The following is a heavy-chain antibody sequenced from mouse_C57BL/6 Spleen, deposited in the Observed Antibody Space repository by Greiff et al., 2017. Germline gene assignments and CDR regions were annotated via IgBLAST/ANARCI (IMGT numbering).Heavy chain of an antibody. CDR1: GFNIKDYY. CDR2: IDPEDGET. Sequence: DVQLVESGAELVKPGASVKLSCTASGFNIKDYYMHWVKQRTEQGLEWIGRIDPEDGETKYAPKFQGKATITADPSSNKAYLQLSSLTSEDTAVYYCARRYGSSHWYCDVWGTGTTVTVSS. J-gene: IGHJ1*03. CDR3: ARRYGSSHWYCDV. D-gene: IGHD1-1*01. V-gene: IGHV14-2*01.